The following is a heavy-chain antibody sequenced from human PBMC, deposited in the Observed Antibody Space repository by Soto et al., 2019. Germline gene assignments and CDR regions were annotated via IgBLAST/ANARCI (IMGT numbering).Heavy chain of an antibody. CDR3: ARDGEVGAFDS. Sequence: QVQLVESGGGVVQPGRYLRLSCSASGCTFSSYAMHWVRQAPGKGLEWVAVISYDGSNKYYADSVKGRFTISRDNSKNTLYLQMNSLRAEDTAVYYCARDGEVGAFDSWGQGTLVTVSS. V-gene: IGHV3-30-3*01. CDR1: GCTFSSYA. D-gene: IGHD1-26*01. CDR2: ISYDGSNK. J-gene: IGHJ4*02.